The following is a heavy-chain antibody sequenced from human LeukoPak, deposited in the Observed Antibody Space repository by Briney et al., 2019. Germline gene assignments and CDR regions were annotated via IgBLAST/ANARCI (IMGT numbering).Heavy chain of an antibody. CDR1: GFTFRSYS. Sequence: GGSLRLSCAASGFTFRSYSMNWVRQAPGKGLECVSSIRSSSSYIYYAGSVKGRFTISRDNAKNSLYLQMNSLRAEDTAVYYCARDIPTYSSSWPIDYWGQGTLVTVSS. D-gene: IGHD6-13*01. V-gene: IGHV3-21*01. CDR3: ARDIPTYSSSWPIDY. CDR2: IRSSSSYI. J-gene: IGHJ4*02.